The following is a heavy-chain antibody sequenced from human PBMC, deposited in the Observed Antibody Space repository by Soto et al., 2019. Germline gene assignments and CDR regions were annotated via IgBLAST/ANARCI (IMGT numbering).Heavy chain of an antibody. Sequence: QTGGSLRLSCAASGFTFSSYAMSWVRQAPGKGLEWVSGISGSGDSTYYADSVKGRFTISRDNSKNTLYLQMNSLRAEDTAIYYCAKDLGHNWNDPLFDYWGQGTLVTVSS. CDR1: GFTFSSYA. J-gene: IGHJ4*02. D-gene: IGHD1-1*01. CDR2: ISGSGDST. CDR3: AKDLGHNWNDPLFDY. V-gene: IGHV3-23*01.